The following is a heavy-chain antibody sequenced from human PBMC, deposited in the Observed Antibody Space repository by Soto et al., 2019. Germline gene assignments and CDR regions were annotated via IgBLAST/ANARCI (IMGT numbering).Heavy chain of an antibody. D-gene: IGHD7-27*01. V-gene: IGHV4-34*01. Sequence: QVQLQQWGAGLLKPSETLSLTCAVYGGSFSGYYWNWIRQPPGKGLEWIGEINHSGSTNYSPSLKSGVTTAVDTSKNQFYLKLSSVNAADTAVYYCARGWGRIFDYWGQGTLVTVSS. CDR1: GGSFSGYY. CDR2: INHSGST. J-gene: IGHJ4*02. CDR3: ARGWGRIFDY.